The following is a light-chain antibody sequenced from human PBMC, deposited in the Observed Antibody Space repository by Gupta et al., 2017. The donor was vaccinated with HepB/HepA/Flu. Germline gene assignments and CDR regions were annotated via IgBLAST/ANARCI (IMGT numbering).Light chain of an antibody. CDR1: SSNIGPNV. V-gene: IGLV1-44*01. CDR3: SAWDDSLNGVV. Sequence: QSGLTQPPSASGTPGQRVTISCIGNSSNIGPNVVNWYQQFPGTDPKLLIFSITQRPSGVPDRFSGSKSGTSASLAISGLQSDDEADYYCSAWDDSLNGVVFGGGTKLSVL. CDR2: SIT. J-gene: IGLJ2*01.